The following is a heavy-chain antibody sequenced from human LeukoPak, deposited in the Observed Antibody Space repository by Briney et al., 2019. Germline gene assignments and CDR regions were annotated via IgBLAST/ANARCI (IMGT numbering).Heavy chain of an antibody. CDR3: ARHPRYYIGWVGPRDLDAFDI. CDR1: RYSLTSYW. CDR2: IDPDDSAT. V-gene: IGHV5-51*01. D-gene: IGHD6-19*01. Sequence: GESLKISCDASRYSLTSYWIGWVRQMPGRGLEWMGVIDPDDSATRYSPSLQGQVTMSADKSITTAYLQWSNLKSSDTAMYYCARHPRYYIGWVGPRDLDAFDIWGQGTMVIVSS. J-gene: IGHJ3*02.